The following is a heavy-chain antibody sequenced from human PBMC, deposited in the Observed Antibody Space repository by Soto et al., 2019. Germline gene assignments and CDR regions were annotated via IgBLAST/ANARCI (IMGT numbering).Heavy chain of an antibody. Sequence: QVQLVQSGAEVKKPGASVKVSCKASGYTFTSYGISWVRQAPGQGLEWMGWISAYNGNTNYAQKLQGRVTMTTDTSTSTADMELRSLRSDDTAVYYCARDLGMATIIGYYYYGMDVWGQGTTVTVSS. J-gene: IGHJ6*02. CDR2: ISAYNGNT. D-gene: IGHD5-12*01. V-gene: IGHV1-18*01. CDR1: GYTFTSYG. CDR3: ARDLGMATIIGYYYYGMDV.